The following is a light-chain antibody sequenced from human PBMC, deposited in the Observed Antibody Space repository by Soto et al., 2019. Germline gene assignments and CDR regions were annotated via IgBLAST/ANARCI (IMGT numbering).Light chain of an antibody. CDR3: SSYAGGFVV. V-gene: IGLV2-14*01. CDR2: NVS. CDR1: SSDIGAHTY. Sequence: QSVLTQPASVSGSPGQSITISCTGTSSDIGAHTYVSWFQQHPGKVPKVIIYNVSTRPSGISDRFSGSKSGNTASLTISGLQAEDEADYYCSSYAGGFVVFGGGTKVTVL. J-gene: IGLJ2*01.